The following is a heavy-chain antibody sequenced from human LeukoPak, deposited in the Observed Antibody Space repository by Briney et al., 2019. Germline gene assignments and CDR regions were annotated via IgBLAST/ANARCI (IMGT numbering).Heavy chain of an antibody. V-gene: IGHV3-23*01. CDR3: AKVGYSSSWGGYYFDY. J-gene: IGHJ4*02. D-gene: IGHD6-13*01. CDR1: GFTFSSYA. CDR2: ISGSGGST. Sequence: GGSLRLSCAASGFTFSSYAMSWVRQAPGKGLEWVSAISGSGGSTYYAGSVKGRFTISRDNSKNTLYLQMNSLRAEDTAVYYCAKVGYSSSWGGYYFDYWGQGTLVTVSS.